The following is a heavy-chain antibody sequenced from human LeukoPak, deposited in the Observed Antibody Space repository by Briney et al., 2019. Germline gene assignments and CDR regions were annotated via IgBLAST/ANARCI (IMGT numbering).Heavy chain of an antibody. CDR3: AKDRDYDFWSGYSPS. J-gene: IGHJ5*02. CDR1: RFTFSSYA. CDR2: ISGSGGST. Sequence: GGSLRLSCAASRFTFSSYAMSWVRQAPGKGLEWVSAISGSGGSTYYADSVKGRFTISRDNSKNTLYLQMNSLRAEDTAVYYCAKDRDYDFWSGYSPSWGQGTLVTVSS. V-gene: IGHV3-23*01. D-gene: IGHD3-3*01.